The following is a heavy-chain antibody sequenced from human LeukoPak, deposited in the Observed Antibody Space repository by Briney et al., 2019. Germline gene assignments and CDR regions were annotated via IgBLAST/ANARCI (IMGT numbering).Heavy chain of an antibody. Sequence: ASVKVSCKASGYMFTNYGISWVRQAPGQGLEWMGWINPNSGGTNYAQKFQGRVTMTRDTSISTAYMELSRLRSDDTAVYYCARDRDGYNYFDYWGQGTLVTVSS. J-gene: IGHJ4*02. CDR2: INPNSGGT. V-gene: IGHV1-2*02. D-gene: IGHD5-24*01. CDR3: ARDRDGYNYFDY. CDR1: GYMFTNYG.